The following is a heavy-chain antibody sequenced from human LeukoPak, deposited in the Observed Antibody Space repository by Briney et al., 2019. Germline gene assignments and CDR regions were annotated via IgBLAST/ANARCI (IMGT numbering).Heavy chain of an antibody. D-gene: IGHD3-10*01. CDR1: GFTFSSYA. J-gene: IGHJ4*02. Sequence: GGSLRLSCAASGFTFSSYAMSWVRQAPGKGLEWVSTISGNGGGTYYADSVKGRFTISRDSSKNTLYLQMNSLRAEDTAVYYCARDWTRITMVRGVVDYWGQGTLVTVSS. CDR2: ISGNGGGT. V-gene: IGHV3-23*01. CDR3: ARDWTRITMVRGVVDY.